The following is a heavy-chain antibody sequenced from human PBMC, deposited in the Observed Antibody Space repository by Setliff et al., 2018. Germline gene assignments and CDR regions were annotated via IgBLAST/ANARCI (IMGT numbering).Heavy chain of an antibody. CDR3: VRERRGGHFDY. V-gene: IGHV1-46*01. J-gene: IGHJ4*02. CDR1: GYTFTSYY. CDR2: IIPSTGNT. Sequence: ASVKVSCKASGYTFTSYYMHWVRQAPGQGLEWITMIIPSTGNTNYAQKFQGRVTMTADTSTNTVYMDLSSLGSEDTAVYYCVRERRGGHFDYWGQGTLVTVSS.